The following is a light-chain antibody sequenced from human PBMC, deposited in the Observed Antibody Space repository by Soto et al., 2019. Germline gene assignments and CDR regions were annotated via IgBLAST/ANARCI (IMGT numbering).Light chain of an antibody. CDR1: QSVSSY. CDR2: DAS. CDR3: QQRSNWPRT. V-gene: IGKV3-11*01. Sequence: EIVLSQSPATLSLSPGDRATLSCRASQSVSSYLAWYQQKPGQAPRLLIYDASDRATGIPARFSGSGSGTDFTLTISSLEPEDFAVYYRQQRSNWPRTFGQGTKV. J-gene: IGKJ1*01.